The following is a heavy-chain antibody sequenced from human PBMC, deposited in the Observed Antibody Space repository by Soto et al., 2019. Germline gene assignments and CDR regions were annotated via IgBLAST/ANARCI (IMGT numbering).Heavy chain of an antibody. CDR3: ARGGYSYGLRSYYYGMDV. CDR2: INHSGST. V-gene: IGHV4-34*01. J-gene: IGHJ6*02. Sequence: KPAETLSLTCAVYGGSFSGYYWSWVRQPPGKGLEWIGEINHSGSTNYNPSLKSRVTISVDTSKNQFSLKLSSVTAADTAVYYCARGGYSYGLRSYYYGMDVWGQGTPVTVSS. D-gene: IGHD5-18*01. CDR1: GGSFSGYY.